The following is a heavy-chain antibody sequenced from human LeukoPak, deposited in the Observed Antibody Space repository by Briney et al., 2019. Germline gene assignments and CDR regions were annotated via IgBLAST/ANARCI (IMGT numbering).Heavy chain of an antibody. CDR2: INPNSGGT. D-gene: IGHD2-2*02. CDR3: ARGYCSSTSCYTSLDDAFDI. CDR1: GYTFTGYY. V-gene: IGHV1-2*02. Sequence: ASVKVSCKASGYTFTGYYMHWVRQAPGQGLEWMGWINPNSGGTNYAQKFQGRVTMTRDTSISTAYMELSRLGSDDTAVYYCARGYCSSTSCYTSLDDAFDIWGQGTMVTVSS. J-gene: IGHJ3*02.